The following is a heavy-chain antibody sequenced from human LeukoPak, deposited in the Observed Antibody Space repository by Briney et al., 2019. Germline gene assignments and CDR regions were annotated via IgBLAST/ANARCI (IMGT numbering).Heavy chain of an antibody. J-gene: IGHJ4*02. CDR1: GFTFRSDA. CDR3: ARDQAFDYFDY. V-gene: IGHV3-30*03. Sequence: GSLRLSCAASGFTFRSDAMHWVRQAPGKGLEWVAFISFDGNIKYFADSVKGRFTISRDNSKNMVYLQMNSLRAEDTAVYYCARDQAFDYFDYWGQGTLVTVSS. CDR2: ISFDGNIK. D-gene: IGHD3-16*01.